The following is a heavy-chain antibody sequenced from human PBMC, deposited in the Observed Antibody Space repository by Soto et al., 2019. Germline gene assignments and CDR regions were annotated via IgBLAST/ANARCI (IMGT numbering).Heavy chain of an antibody. CDR3: ARRPHCSGGICYYGLDN. Sequence: VSGKVSCNASGDTFTNSDINWVRQAPGQGLEWMGWMNPDSGHAAYAQKFQGRVTLTTSTSTSTVYMEMRSLGSEDTAVYYCARRPHCSGGICYYGLDNWGQGTLVTVSS. V-gene: IGHV1-8*01. CDR1: GDTFTNSD. D-gene: IGHD2-15*01. J-gene: IGHJ4*02. CDR2: MNPDSGHA.